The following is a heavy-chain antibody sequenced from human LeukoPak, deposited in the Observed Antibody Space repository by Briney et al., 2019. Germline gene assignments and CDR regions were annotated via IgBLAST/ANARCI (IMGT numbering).Heavy chain of an antibody. V-gene: IGHV3-30-3*01. D-gene: IGHD3-22*01. CDR2: ISYDGSNK. Sequence: GGSLRLSCAASGFTFSSYAMHWVRRAPGKGLEWVAVISYDGSNKYYADSVKGRFTISRDNSKNTLYLQMNSLRAEDTAVYYCAREDYYDSSGHPGWDYWGQGTLVTVSS. J-gene: IGHJ4*02. CDR3: AREDYYDSSGHPGWDY. CDR1: GFTFSSYA.